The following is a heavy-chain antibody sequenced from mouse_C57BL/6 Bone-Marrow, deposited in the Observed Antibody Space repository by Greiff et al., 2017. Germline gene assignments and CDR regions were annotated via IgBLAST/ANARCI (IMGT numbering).Heavy chain of an antibody. CDR1: GYTFTSYW. J-gene: IGHJ1*03. Sequence: VKLQQPGAELVKPGASVKLSCKASGYTFTSYWMHWVKQRPGRGLEWIGRIDPNNGGTKYNEKFKSKATLTVDKPSSTAYMLLSSLTSADSAVYYCAGEGPSYFDDWGTGTTVTVAS. V-gene: IGHV1-72*01. CDR2: IDPNNGGT. CDR3: AGEGPSYFDD. D-gene: IGHD3-3*01.